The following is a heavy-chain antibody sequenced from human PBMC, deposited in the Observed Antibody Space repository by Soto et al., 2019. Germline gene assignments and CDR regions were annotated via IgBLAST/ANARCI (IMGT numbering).Heavy chain of an antibody. Sequence: ASVKVSCKASGYTFTSYGISWALQAPGQGLEWMGWISAYNGNTNYAQKLQGRVTMTTDTSTSTAYMELRSLRSDDTAVYYCARAGWAVAGDALDYWGQGTLVTVSS. J-gene: IGHJ4*02. CDR3: ARAGWAVAGDALDY. V-gene: IGHV1-18*01. D-gene: IGHD6-19*01. CDR2: ISAYNGNT. CDR1: GYTFTSYG.